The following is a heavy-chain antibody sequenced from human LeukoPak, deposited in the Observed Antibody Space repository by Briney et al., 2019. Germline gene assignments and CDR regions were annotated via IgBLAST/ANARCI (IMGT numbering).Heavy chain of an antibody. V-gene: IGHV3-21*01. CDR3: ARRTPSHDFDD. Sequence: GGSLRLSCAASGFTFSSYSMNWVRQAPGKGLEWVAAISTTSGNIYYADSVKGRFTISRDNAKNSLYLQMNSLRVEDTALYYCARRTPSHDFDDWGQGTLVTVSS. CDR1: GFTFSSYS. J-gene: IGHJ4*02. CDR2: ISTTSGNI.